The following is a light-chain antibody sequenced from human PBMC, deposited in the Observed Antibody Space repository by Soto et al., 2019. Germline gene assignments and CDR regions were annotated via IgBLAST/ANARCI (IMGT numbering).Light chain of an antibody. J-gene: IGKJ3*01. Sequence: DIVMTQFPVSLAVSLGERATINCKSCRNLYSSFENKNYAAWYQQRPGQPPKLLISWASSRQSGVPYRFSGSGSGTDFTLSISNLQAEDVAVYYCQQFYGTPFTFGHGTKVDVK. CDR2: WAS. CDR3: QQFYGTPFT. CDR1: RNLYSSFENKNY. V-gene: IGKV4-1*01.